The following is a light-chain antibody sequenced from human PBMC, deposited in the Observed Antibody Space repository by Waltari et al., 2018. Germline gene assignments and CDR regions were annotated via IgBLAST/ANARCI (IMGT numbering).Light chain of an antibody. CDR2: GAS. CDR1: QSISSY. J-gene: IGKJ3*01. V-gene: IGKV1-39*01. Sequence: DIQMTQSPSSLSASGGDRVTITCRASQSISSYLNWYQQKPGKAPKLLIYGASSLRGGAPSRFSGSRSGTDFTLTISSLQPEDFASYYCQQTYSSPLTFGPGTKLDIK. CDR3: QQTYSSPLT.